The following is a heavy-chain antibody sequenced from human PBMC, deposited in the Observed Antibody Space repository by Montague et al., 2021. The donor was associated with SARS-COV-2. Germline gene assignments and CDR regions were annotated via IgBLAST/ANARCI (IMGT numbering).Heavy chain of an antibody. D-gene: IGHD3-10*01. CDR2: IDNSGST. CDR1: GASINSDSYY. Sequence: XTLSLTCTVSGASINSDSYYRDWIRQPPGKGLEWIGSIDNSGSTSYISSLESRLTISEDTPKKQFSLRLTSVTAADTAMYYCARRQDYFGAGSYIFDVWGQGIMVTVSS. J-gene: IGHJ3*01. CDR3: ARRQDYFGAGSYIFDV. V-gene: IGHV4-39*01.